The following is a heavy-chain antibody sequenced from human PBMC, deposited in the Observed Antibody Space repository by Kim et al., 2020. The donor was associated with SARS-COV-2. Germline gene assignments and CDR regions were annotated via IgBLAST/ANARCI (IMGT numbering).Heavy chain of an antibody. CDR1: GYTFTSYA. D-gene: IGHD6-13*01. CDR2: INTNIGNP. J-gene: IGHJ6*03. Sequence: ASVKVSCKASGYTFTSYAMNWVRQAPGKGLEWMGWINTNIGNPPYAQGFTGRFVFSLDTSVSTAYLQISSLKAEDTSVYYCARATPVYSSSWYYYYYYMGVWGKGTTVTVSS. CDR3: ARATPVYSSSWYYYYYYMGV. V-gene: IGHV7-4-1*02.